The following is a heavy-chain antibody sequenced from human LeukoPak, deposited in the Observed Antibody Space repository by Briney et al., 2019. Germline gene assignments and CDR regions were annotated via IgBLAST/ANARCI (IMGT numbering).Heavy chain of an antibody. CDR2: ISSSSSYI. CDR1: GFTFSTYS. V-gene: IGHV3-21*01. Sequence: GGSLTLSCAASGFTFSTYSMNWVRQAPGKGLEWVSSISSSSSYIYYADSVKGRFTISRDNAKNSLYLQMNSLRAEDTAVYYCARFIAARSFDYWGQGTLVTVSS. D-gene: IGHD6-6*01. CDR3: ARFIAARSFDY. J-gene: IGHJ4*02.